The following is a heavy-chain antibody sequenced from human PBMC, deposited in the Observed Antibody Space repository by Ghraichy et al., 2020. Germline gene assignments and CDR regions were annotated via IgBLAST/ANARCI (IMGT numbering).Heavy chain of an antibody. Sequence: GGSLRLSCAASGFTISSDGMSWVRQAPGKGLEWVSRISGSGDRTNYVDSVKGRFTISRDNYKNTLYLQMNSLRDEDTAVYYCAKWSCGDGRCYFDYWGQGTLVTVSS. CDR2: ISGSGDRT. V-gene: IGHV3-23*01. CDR1: GFTISSDG. CDR3: AKWSCGDGRCYFDY. J-gene: IGHJ4*02. D-gene: IGHD2-15*01.